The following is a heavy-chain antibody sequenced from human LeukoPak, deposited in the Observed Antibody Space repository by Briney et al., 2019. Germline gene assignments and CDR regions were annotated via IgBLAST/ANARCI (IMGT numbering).Heavy chain of an antibody. CDR1: GYTFTNSY. CDR3: ARIRDGYNDAYDL. Sequence: GASVKVSCKSSGYTFTNSYIHWVRQAPGQVLEWMGLINPDGGNTNYAQNFQGRVTLTRDTSTSTVYMELSSLRSEDTAIYYCARIRDGYNDAYDLWGLGTVVTVPS. D-gene: IGHD5-24*01. V-gene: IGHV1-46*01. CDR2: INPDGGNT. J-gene: IGHJ3*01.